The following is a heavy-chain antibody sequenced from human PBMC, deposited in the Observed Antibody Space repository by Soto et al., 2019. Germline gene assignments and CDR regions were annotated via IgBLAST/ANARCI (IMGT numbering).Heavy chain of an antibody. CDR3: AKNGQPPYYYYGMDV. D-gene: IGHD2-8*01. CDR1: GYTFSRYG. Sequence: QGQLVQSGPEVKKPGASVKVSCKASGYTFSRYGISWVRQAPGQGLEWMGWISGYNGDTIYAQKVQGRVTMTIDTPTYTAYMELRSLTSDDTAIYYCAKNGQPPYYYYGMDVWGQGTTVTVSS. CDR2: ISGYNGDT. V-gene: IGHV1-18*01. J-gene: IGHJ6*02.